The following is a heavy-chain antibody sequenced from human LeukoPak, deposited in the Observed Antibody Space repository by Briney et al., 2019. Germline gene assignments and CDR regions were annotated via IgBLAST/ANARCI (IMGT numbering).Heavy chain of an antibody. CDR2: IYYSGST. CDR3: ARVSLVRGLFIFDY. V-gene: IGHV4-31*03. J-gene: IGHJ4*02. D-gene: IGHD3-10*01. Sequence: SETLSLTCTVSGGSISSGGYYWSWIRQHPGKGLEWIGYIYYSGSTYYNPSLKSRVTISVDTSKDQFSLKLSSVTAADTAVYYCARVSLVRGLFIFDYWGQGTLVTVSS. CDR1: GGSISSGGYY.